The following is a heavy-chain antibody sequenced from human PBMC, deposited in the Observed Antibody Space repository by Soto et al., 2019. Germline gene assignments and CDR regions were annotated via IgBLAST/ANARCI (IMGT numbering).Heavy chain of an antibody. Sequence: GGSLRLSCEGSGFPFSSYAIHWVRQTPGKGLEWVAVISYDGSITYYSDSVKGRFTISRDTPTNTVYLQLNGLRGDDTAVYYCARPPRDLWSGYSTYFDYWGQGTLVTVSS. D-gene: IGHD3-3*01. CDR1: GFPFSSYA. V-gene: IGHV3-30-3*01. CDR3: ARPPRDLWSGYSTYFDY. J-gene: IGHJ4*02. CDR2: ISYDGSIT.